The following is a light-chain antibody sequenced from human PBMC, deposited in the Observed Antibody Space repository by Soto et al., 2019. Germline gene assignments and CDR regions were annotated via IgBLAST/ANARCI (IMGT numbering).Light chain of an antibody. Sequence: EMVMPQSPTILSVSPGERATLSCRASQSVSSNLAWYQQKPGQAPRLVISGASTRATGIPARISGSGSGTEFALTIGSLQSEDFAVYYCQQYNNWPAITFGQGTRLEIK. CDR1: QSVSSN. V-gene: IGKV3-15*01. CDR3: QQYNNWPAIT. CDR2: GAS. J-gene: IGKJ5*01.